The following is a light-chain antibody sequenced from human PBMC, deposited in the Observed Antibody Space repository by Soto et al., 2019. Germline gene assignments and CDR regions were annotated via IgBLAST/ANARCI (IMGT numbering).Light chain of an antibody. V-gene: IGKV1-39*01. CDR3: HQSYSTPRT. CDR2: DAS. J-gene: IGKJ1*01. Sequence: DIQMTQSPSSLSASVGDRVTITCRASQSISRSLNWYRQRPGKAPQLLIYDASTLQSGVPSRFSGSGSGTDFTLTISSLQPEDFAAYHCHQSYSTPRTFGQGTKVEMK. CDR1: QSISRS.